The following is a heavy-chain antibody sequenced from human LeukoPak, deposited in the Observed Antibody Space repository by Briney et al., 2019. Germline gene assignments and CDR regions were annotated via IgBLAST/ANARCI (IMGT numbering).Heavy chain of an antibody. V-gene: IGHV1-69*13. D-gene: IGHD2-15*01. CDR1: GGTFSSYA. CDR2: IIPIFGTA. Sequence: ASVKVSCKASGGTFSSYAISWVRQAPGQGLEWVGGIIPIFGTANYAQKFQGRVTITADESTSTAYMELSSLRSEDTAVYYCAREGPKGFLLDYWGQGTLVTVSS. J-gene: IGHJ4*02. CDR3: AREGPKGFLLDY.